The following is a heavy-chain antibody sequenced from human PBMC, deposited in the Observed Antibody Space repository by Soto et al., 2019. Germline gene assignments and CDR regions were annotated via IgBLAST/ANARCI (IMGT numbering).Heavy chain of an antibody. CDR2: IYSSGAT. J-gene: IGHJ5*02. V-gene: IGHV4-31*02. D-gene: IGHD3-10*01. CDR3: AVHRATPGVALSNRFGP. Sequence: QVRLQESGPGLVKPSQTLSLTCSVSGASVSSGGYFWTWIRQLPGKGLEWIGYIYSSGATHYNPFLQSRLSMSLDTSRNQFPLKVTSMTVADSAVYYCAVHRATPGVALSNRFGPCGQGSLVTVSS. CDR1: GASVSSGGYF.